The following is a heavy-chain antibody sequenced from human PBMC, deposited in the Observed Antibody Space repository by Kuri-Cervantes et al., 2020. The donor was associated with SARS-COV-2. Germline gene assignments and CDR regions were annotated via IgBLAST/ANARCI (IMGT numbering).Heavy chain of an antibody. CDR1: GSTFTSYV. CDR3: ATDGKGTMIVVARDAFDI. D-gene: IGHD3-22*01. Sequence: MISCKASGSTFTSYVISWVRQAPGQGLEWMGWISAYNGNTNYAQKLQCRDTMTTDTSTSTAYMELRSLRSDDTAVYYCATDGKGTMIVVARDAFDIWGQGTMVTVSS. J-gene: IGHJ3*02. CDR2: ISAYNGNT. V-gene: IGHV1-18*04.